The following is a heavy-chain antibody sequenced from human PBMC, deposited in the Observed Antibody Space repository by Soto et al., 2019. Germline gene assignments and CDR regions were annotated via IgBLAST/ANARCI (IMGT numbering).Heavy chain of an antibody. CDR2: IFPGDSDT. D-gene: IGHD2-8*02. V-gene: IGHV5-51*01. Sequence: GESLKISCKGSGYSFSSYWIAWVRQMPGKGLECMGMIFPGDSDTRYSPSFQGQVTMSVDRSITTAFLQWRSLKASDTAVYFCARSVGTGSSRRYGFNIWGQGTMATVSS. J-gene: IGHJ3*02. CDR3: ARSVGTGSSRRYGFNI. CDR1: GYSFSSYW.